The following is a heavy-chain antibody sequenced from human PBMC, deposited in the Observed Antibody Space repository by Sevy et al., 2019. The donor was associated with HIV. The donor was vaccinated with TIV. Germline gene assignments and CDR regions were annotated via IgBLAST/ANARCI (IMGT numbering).Heavy chain of an antibody. J-gene: IGHJ5*02. CDR1: GYTFTSYD. CDR3: ARVGGFVTAVASTVGYNWFAP. V-gene: IGHV1-8*01. Sequence: ASVKVSCKASGYTFTSYDINWVRQATGQGLEWMGWMNPNSGNTGYAQKFQGRGTMTRNTSISTAYMELSSLRSEDTAVYYCARVGGFVTAVASTVGYNWFAPWGQGTLVTVSS. CDR2: MNPNSGNT. D-gene: IGHD6-19*01.